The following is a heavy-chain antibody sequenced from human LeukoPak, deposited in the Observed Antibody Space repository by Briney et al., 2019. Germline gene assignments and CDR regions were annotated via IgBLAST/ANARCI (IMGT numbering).Heavy chain of an antibody. J-gene: IGHJ5*02. D-gene: IGHD3-10*01. Sequence: GSLRLSCAASGFTFSSYAMSWIRQPPGKGLEWIGEINHSGSTNYNPSLKSRVTISVDTSKNQFSLKLSSVTAADTAVYYCARNVLLWFGVDPWGQGTLVTVSS. CDR1: GFTFSSYA. CDR3: ARNVLLWFGVDP. CDR2: INHSGST. V-gene: IGHV4-34*01.